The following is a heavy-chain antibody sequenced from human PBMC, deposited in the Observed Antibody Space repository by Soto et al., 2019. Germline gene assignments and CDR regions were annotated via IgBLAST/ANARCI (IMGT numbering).Heavy chain of an antibody. V-gene: IGHV4-59*01. CDR1: GGSLSTYS. CDR2: IYHSGST. CDR3: AGRYPTLDL. J-gene: IGHJ5*02. Sequence: PSETLSLTCTVSGGSLSTYSWSWIRQPPGRGLEWIGYIYHSGSTNSNPSLKSRLILSVDTSKSQLSLNLSPVTAADTAVYYCAGRYPTLDLWGLGTLVTVSS. D-gene: IGHD3-16*02.